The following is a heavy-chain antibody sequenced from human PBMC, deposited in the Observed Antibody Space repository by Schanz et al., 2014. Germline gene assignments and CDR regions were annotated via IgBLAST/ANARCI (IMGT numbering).Heavy chain of an antibody. CDR3: ARELPGVVAFDF. CDR2: LSGSGGST. Sequence: EVQLLESGGGLAQPGGSLRLSCAASGFTLSNYAMSWVRQAPGKGLEWVSALSGSGGSTYYADSVRGRITMSRDNSKNTMYLQINNLRADDTAVYYCARELPGVVAFDFWGRGTMVTVSS. V-gene: IGHV3-23*01. CDR1: GFTLSNYA. J-gene: IGHJ3*01. D-gene: IGHD7-27*01.